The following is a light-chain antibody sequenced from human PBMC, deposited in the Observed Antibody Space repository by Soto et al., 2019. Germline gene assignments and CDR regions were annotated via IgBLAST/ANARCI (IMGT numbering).Light chain of an antibody. CDR2: GAS. CDR3: QQYCSSLKP. V-gene: IGKV3-20*01. CDR1: QSVSSSY. Sequence: EIVLTQSPGTLSLSPGERATLSCRASQSVSSSYLAWYQQKPGQAPRLLIYGASSRATRIPDRFSGSGSGTDFTLTTSRLEPDDFAVYYCQQYCSSLKPFGQGTKVEIK. J-gene: IGKJ1*01.